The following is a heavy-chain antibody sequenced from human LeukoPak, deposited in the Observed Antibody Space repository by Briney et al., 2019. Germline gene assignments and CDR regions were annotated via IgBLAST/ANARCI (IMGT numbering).Heavy chain of an antibody. V-gene: IGHV3-74*01. Sequence: QAGGSLRLSCAASGFTFSSYWMHWVRQAPGKGLVWVSRVSSDGTSTSYADSVKGRFTISRDNAKNTLFLQMNSLRAEDTAVYYCARALAVAGTGGHYWGQGTLVTVSP. D-gene: IGHD6-19*01. CDR2: VSSDGTST. CDR1: GFTFSSYW. CDR3: ARALAVAGTGGHY. J-gene: IGHJ4*02.